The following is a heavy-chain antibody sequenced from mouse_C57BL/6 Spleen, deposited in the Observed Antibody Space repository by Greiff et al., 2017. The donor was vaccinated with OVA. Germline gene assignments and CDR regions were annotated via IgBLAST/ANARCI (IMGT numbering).Heavy chain of an antibody. V-gene: IGHV1-80*01. D-gene: IGHD2-4*01. CDR3: ARSYYDYSAWFAY. J-gene: IGHJ3*01. CDR1: GYAFSSYW. Sequence: QVQLQQSGAELVKPGASVKISCKASGYAFSSYWMNWVKQRPGKGLEWIGQIYPGDGDTNYNGKFKGKATLTADKSSSTAYMQLSSLTSEDSAVYFCARSYYDYSAWFAYWGQGTLVTVSA. CDR2: IYPGDGDT.